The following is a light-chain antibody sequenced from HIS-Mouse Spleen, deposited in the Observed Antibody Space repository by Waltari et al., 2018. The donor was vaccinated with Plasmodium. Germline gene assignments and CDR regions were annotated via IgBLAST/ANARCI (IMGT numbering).Light chain of an antibody. Sequence: SSELTQAPAVSVALGQTVRITCQGDRLRSYYASWYQQKPGQAPVLVIYGKNNRPSGIPDRFSGSSSGNTASLTITGAQAEDEADYYCNSRDSSGNHQVFGGGTKLTVL. CDR2: GKN. CDR3: NSRDSSGNHQV. V-gene: IGLV3-19*01. J-gene: IGLJ3*02. CDR1: RLRSYY.